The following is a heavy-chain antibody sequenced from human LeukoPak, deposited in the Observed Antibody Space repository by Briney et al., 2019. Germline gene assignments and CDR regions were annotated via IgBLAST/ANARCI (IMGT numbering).Heavy chain of an antibody. CDR3: AKDYYGSGSYLWYFDY. J-gene: IGHJ4*02. D-gene: IGHD3-10*01. V-gene: IGHV3-30*18. CDR1: GFTFSSYG. Sequence: GGSLRLSCAASGFTFSSYGMHWVRQAPGKGLEWVAVISYDGSNKYYADSVKGRFTISRDNSKNTLYLQMNSLRAEDTAVYYCAKDYYGSGSYLWYFDYWGQGTLVTVSS. CDR2: ISYDGSNK.